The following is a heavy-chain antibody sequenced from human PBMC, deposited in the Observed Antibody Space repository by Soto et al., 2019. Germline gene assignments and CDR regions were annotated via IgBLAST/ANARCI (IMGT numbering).Heavy chain of an antibody. CDR2: LWYDGSNK. Sequence: GGSLRLSCAASGFTFSSYGMQWVRQAPGKGLEWVASLWYDGSNKNYGDSVKGRFTISRDNSKNTLYLEMNSLGAEDTAVYFCVRCRGRFFGSGSYKGLDVWGKGTTVTVSS. CDR1: GFTFSSYG. V-gene: IGHV3-33*01. CDR3: VRCRGRFFGSGSYKGLDV. J-gene: IGHJ6*04. D-gene: IGHD3-10*01.